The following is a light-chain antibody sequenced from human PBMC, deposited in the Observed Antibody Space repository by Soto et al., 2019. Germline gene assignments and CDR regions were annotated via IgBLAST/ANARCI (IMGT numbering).Light chain of an antibody. CDR1: LSVSTN. CDR3: QPYGSSPQT. Sequence: EVVLTQSPATLSVSPGERATLSCMASLSVSTNLAWYQQKPGQAPRILIYGASSRATGITDRFSGSGSGTDFTLTISRLEPEDFAVYYCQPYGSSPQTFGQGTQVDIK. CDR2: GAS. J-gene: IGKJ1*01. V-gene: IGKV3-20*01.